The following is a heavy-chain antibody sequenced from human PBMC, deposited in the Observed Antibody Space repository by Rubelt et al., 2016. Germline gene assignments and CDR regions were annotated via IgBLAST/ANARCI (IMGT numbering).Heavy chain of an antibody. CDR3: ARQYNV. CDR1: GGSISSYY. Sequence: QVQLQESGPGLVKPSETLSLICTVSGGSISSYYWSWIRQPPGKGLEWIGYIYYSGSTNYNPSLKSRVTISVDTSKNQFSLKLSSVTAADTAVYCCARQYNVWGQGTTVTVSS. V-gene: IGHV4-59*08. J-gene: IGHJ6*02. CDR2: IYYSGST. D-gene: IGHD1-1*01.